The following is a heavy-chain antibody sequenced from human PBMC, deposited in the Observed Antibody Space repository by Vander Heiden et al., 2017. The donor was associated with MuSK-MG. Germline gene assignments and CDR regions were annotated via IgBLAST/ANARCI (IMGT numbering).Heavy chain of an antibody. Sequence: QVQLQQWGAGLLKPSYTLSLTCAVYGGSFSGYYWSWIRHPPVKGLEWIGEINHSGSTNYNPSLKSRVTISVDTSKNQFSLKLSSVTAADTAVYYCATRGAVGIRTYYFDYWGQGTLVTVSS. CDR1: GGSFSGYY. V-gene: IGHV4-34*01. CDR2: INHSGST. D-gene: IGHD7-27*01. CDR3: ATRGAVGIRTYYFDY. J-gene: IGHJ4*02.